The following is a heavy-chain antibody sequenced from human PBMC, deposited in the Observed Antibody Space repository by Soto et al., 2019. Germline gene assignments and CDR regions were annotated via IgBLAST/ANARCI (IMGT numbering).Heavy chain of an antibody. V-gene: IGHV4-34*01. J-gene: IGHJ4*02. Sequence: PSETLSLTCAVYGGSFSGYYWSWIRQPPGKGLEWIGEINHSGSTNYNPSLKSRVTISVDTSKNQFSLKLSSVTAADTAVYYCARVVRGRITMVRGVIVYFDYWGQGTLVTVSS. CDR1: GGSFSGYY. CDR2: INHSGST. CDR3: ARVVRGRITMVRGVIVYFDY. D-gene: IGHD3-10*01.